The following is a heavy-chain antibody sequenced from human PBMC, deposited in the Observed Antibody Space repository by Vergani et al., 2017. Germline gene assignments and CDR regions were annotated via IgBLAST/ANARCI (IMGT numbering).Heavy chain of an antibody. Sequence: QVQLVQSGAEVKKPGSSVKVSCKASGGTFSSSTISWVRQAPGQGLEWMGRIIPILGIANYAQKFQGRVTITADKSTSTAYMELSSLRSEDTAVYYCARVHQGPAARGGFDPWGQGTLVTVSS. CDR2: IIPILGIA. D-gene: IGHD2-2*01. CDR3: ARVHQGPAARGGFDP. CDR1: GGTFSSST. J-gene: IGHJ5*02. V-gene: IGHV1-69*02.